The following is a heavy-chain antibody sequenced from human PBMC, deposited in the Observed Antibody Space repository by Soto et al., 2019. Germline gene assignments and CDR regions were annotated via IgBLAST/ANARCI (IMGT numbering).Heavy chain of an antibody. CDR3: AREELPIYYYGMDV. CDR1: GYIFTGYH. D-gene: IGHD1-7*01. Sequence: GDSVKVSCKAYGYIFTGYHMHLVRHSPGQGLEWMGWINPHSGGTKYAKKFQGRVTMTRDTSISTAYMELSSLRSDETAVYYCAREELPIYYYGMDVWGQGTTV. CDR2: INPHSGGT. J-gene: IGHJ6*02. V-gene: IGHV1-2*02.